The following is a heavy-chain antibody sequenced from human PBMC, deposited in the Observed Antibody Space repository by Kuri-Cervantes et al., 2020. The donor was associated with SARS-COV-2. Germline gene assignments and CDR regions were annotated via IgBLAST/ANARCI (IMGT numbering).Heavy chain of an antibody. Sequence: GESLKISCNGSAYYLSNHCIAWVRHMPGEGLEWMAIIFPGDSDTRCSPSFQGQVTISAAKSINAAFLQWSSLKASDTAIYYCARRAYGEEVDYYYMDVWGKGTTVTVSS. CDR1: AYYLSNHC. J-gene: IGHJ6*03. CDR3: ARRAYGEEVDYYYMDV. CDR2: IFPGDSDT. V-gene: IGHV5-51*01. D-gene: IGHD4-17*01.